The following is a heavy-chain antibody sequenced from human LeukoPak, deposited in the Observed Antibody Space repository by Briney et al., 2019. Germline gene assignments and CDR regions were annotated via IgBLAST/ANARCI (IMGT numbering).Heavy chain of an antibody. V-gene: IGHV1-2*02. J-gene: IGHJ3*02. Sequence: VASVKVSCKASGYTFTDYFMHWVRQAPGQGLEWMGWINPKSGGTNYVQRFQGRVTMTRDTSITTAYMELSRLRSDDTAVKDCARRPIDGSIDVFEIWAKGQWSPSLQ. CDR2: INPKSGGT. CDR1: GYTFTDYF. D-gene: IGHD1-14*01. CDR3: ARRPIDGSIDVFEI.